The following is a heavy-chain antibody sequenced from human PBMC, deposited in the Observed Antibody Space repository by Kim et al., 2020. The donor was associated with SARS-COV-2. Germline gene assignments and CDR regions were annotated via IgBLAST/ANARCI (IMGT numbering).Heavy chain of an antibody. CDR1: GYSFAAYW. D-gene: IGHD3-10*01. Sequence: GESLKISCEGSGYSFAAYWIGWVRQMPGKGLEWMGIIYPGDSHTTYSPSFQGQISISADKSVSTAYLQWSSLKASDTAIYYCAIYFGSGSYPGNYFDYWGQGTLVTVSS. CDR3: AIYFGSGSYPGNYFDY. V-gene: IGHV5-51*01. J-gene: IGHJ4*02. CDR2: IYPGDSHT.